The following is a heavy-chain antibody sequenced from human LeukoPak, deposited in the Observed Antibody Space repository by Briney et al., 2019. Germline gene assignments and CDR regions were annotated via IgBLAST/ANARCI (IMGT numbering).Heavy chain of an antibody. CDR1: GFTFSRYG. J-gene: IGHJ6*04. D-gene: IGHD3-10*02. CDR2: ISYDGTNK. Sequence: PGGSLRLFCAASGFTFSRYGMHWVRQAPGKGLEWVAVISYDGTNKYYADSVKGRFTISRDNSKNTLYLQMNSLRAEDTAVYYCAELGITMIGGVWGKGTTVTISS. CDR3: AELGITMIGGV. V-gene: IGHV3-30*18.